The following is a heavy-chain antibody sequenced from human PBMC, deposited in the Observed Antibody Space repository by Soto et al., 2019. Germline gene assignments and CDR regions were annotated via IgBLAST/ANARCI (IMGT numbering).Heavy chain of an antibody. V-gene: IGHV5-51*01. Sequence: GESLKISCQGSGYSFTVYWIGWVRQMPGKGLEWVGIIYPGGDSDTRYSPSFQGQVTISADKSINTAYLQWSSLKASDTAMYYCATQLATSQDAFDVWGLGTMVTVSS. CDR3: ATQLATSQDAFDV. J-gene: IGHJ3*01. D-gene: IGHD2-2*01. CDR1: GYSFTVYW. CDR2: IYPGGDSDT.